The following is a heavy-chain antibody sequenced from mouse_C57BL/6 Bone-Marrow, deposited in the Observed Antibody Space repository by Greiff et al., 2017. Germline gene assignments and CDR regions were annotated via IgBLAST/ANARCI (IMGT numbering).Heavy chain of an antibody. V-gene: IGHV1-50*01. CDR3: ARDYYYGSSYDYAMDY. D-gene: IGHD1-1*01. CDR2: IDPSDSYT. J-gene: IGHJ4*01. CDR1: GYTFTSYW. Sequence: QVQLKQSGAELVKPGASVKLSCKASGYTFTSYWMQWVKQRPGQGLEWIGEIDPSDSYTNYNQKFKGKATLTVDTSSSTAYMQLSSLTSEDSAVYYCARDYYYGSSYDYAMDYWGQGTSVTVSS.